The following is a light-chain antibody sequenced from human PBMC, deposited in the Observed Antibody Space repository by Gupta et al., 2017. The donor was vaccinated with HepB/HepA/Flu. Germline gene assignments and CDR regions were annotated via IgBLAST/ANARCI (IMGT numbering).Light chain of an antibody. CDR3: SSWESTLSAVV. J-gene: IGLJ2*01. V-gene: IGLV10-54*04. CDR2: RNN. Sequence: QAGLTHTPPVSKGLRQTATPTCTGNTKNIGYQGAPWLQHHQGHPPKLLSYRNNSRPSGISERVSASRSGSTASLTITGLQPEDEADYYCSSWESTLSAVVFGGGTKLTVL. CDR1: TKNIGYQG.